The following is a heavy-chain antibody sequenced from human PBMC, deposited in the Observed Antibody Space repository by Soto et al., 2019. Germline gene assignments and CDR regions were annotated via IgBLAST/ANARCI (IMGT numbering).Heavy chain of an antibody. J-gene: IGHJ6*02. Sequence: WTWIRQPAGKSLEWVGRISASGTTNYNPSLKSRLAMSMDTSRNIFSLSLISITAADSAAYYCAKEGLRWDAGAMDDWGQGTTVTVS. CDR2: ISASGTT. D-gene: IGHD1-26*01. V-gene: IGHV4-4*07. CDR3: AKEGLRWDAGAMDD.